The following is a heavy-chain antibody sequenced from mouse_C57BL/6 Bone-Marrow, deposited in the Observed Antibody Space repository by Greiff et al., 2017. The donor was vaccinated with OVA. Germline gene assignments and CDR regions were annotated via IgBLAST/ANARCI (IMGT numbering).Heavy chain of an antibody. CDR1: GFNIKDDY. J-gene: IGHJ3*01. CDR3: VVQYYGRGAY. V-gene: IGHV14-4*01. Sequence: VQLQQSGAELVRPGASVKLSCTASGFNIKDDYMNWVKQRPEQGLEWIGWIDPENGDTEYASKFQGKATITADTSSTTAYLQLSSLTSEDTAVYYCVVQYYGRGAYWGQGTLVTVSA. D-gene: IGHD1-1*01. CDR2: IDPENGDT.